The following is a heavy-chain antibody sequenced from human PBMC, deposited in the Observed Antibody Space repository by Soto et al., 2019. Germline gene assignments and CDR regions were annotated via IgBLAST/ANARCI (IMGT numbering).Heavy chain of an antibody. J-gene: IGHJ3*02. CDR3: ASVTWMVDAFDI. CDR1: GYTFTSYG. D-gene: IGHD2-2*03. V-gene: IGHV1-18*01. Sequence: ASVKVSCKASGYTFTSYGISWVRQAPGQGLEWMGWISAYNCNTNYAQKLQGRVTMTTDTSTSTAYMELRSLRSYDTAVYYCASVTWMVDAFDIWGQGTMVTVSS. CDR2: ISAYNCNT.